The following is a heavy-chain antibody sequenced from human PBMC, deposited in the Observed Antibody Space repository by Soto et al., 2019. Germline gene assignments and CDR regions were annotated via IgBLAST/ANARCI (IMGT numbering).Heavy chain of an antibody. Sequence: GGSLRLSCAASGFTFSNYWMHWVRQAPGKGLVWVSRINIDGDTYYPGSVKGRFTISRENAKNSLYLQMNSLRAGDTAVYYCARVSSANDAFDIWGQGTMVTVSS. V-gene: IGHV3-13*01. CDR2: INIDGDT. CDR3: ARVSSANDAFDI. CDR1: GFTFSNYW. J-gene: IGHJ3*02.